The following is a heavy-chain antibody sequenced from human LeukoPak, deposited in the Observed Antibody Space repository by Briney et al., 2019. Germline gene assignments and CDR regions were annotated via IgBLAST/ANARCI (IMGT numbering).Heavy chain of an antibody. Sequence: GGSLRLSCAASGFTFSSYAMSWVRQAPGKGLEWVSAISGSGGSTYYADSVKGRFTIFRDNAKNSLYLQMNSLRAEDTAVYYCARGLYYDSSGYYYWGQGTLVTVSS. V-gene: IGHV3-23*01. CDR3: ARGLYYDSSGYYY. CDR1: GFTFSSYA. J-gene: IGHJ4*02. CDR2: ISGSGGST. D-gene: IGHD3-22*01.